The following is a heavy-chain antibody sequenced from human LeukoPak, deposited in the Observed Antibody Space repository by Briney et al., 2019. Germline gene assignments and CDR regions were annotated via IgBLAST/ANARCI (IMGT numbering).Heavy chain of an antibody. CDR1: GYPFAGCY. J-gene: IGHJ4*02. D-gene: IGHD6-13*01. CDR2: INPNSGGT. CDR3: AREEMSSNCPDY. Sequence: ASVKVSCKASGYPFAGCYVHWVRQAPGQGLEWMGWINPNSGGTNYPQKFLGRVTMTRDTSTSTAYMELSRLRSDDTAVYFCAREEMSSNCPDYWGQGTLVTVSS. V-gene: IGHV1-2*02.